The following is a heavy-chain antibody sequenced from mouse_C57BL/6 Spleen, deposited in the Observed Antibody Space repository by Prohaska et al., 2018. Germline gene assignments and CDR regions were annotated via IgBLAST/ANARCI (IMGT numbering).Heavy chain of an antibody. CDR2: IDPETGGT. J-gene: IGHJ2*01. CDR3: TRADYYGSYYFDY. V-gene: IGHV1-15*01. D-gene: IGHD1-1*01. Sequence: GYTFTDYEMHWVKQTPVHGLEWIGAIDPETGGTAYNQKFKGKAILTADKSSSTAYMELRSLTSEDSAVYYCTRADYYGSYYFDYWGQGTTLTVSS. CDR1: GYTFTDYE.